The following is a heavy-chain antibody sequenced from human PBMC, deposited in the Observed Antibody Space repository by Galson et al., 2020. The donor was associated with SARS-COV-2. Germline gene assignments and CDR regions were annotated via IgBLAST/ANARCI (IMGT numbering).Heavy chain of an antibody. Sequence: GGSLRPSCAALGFALSNSATPWVRQAPGKGLDWVAITSYVATTTYNSGPVKGRFTITRDISKTTLYLQMTSLRPEDTAVYYCARETDDHTSSGYDYWGQGARVSVSS. D-gene: IGHD3-22*01. CDR1: GFALSNSA. V-gene: IGHV3-30*04. CDR3: ARETDDHTSSGYDY. CDR2: TSYVATTT. J-gene: IGHJ4*02.